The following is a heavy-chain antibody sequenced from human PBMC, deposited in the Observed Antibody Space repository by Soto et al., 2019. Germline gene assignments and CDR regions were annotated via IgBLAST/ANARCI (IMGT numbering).Heavy chain of an antibody. Sequence: EVQLVESGGGLVQPGESLTLSCAASGFPFSSYWMHWVRQAPGTGLVWVSRIKSDGSGTYYADSVQDQFTISRDNARNTLYLKINGRRVKDTALYICARGDGDRYDGNGYLGRHWGQGTLVTVSS. V-gene: IGHV3-74*01. D-gene: IGHD3-22*01. CDR3: ARGDGDRYDGNGYLGRH. J-gene: IGHJ4*02. CDR2: IKSDGSGT. CDR1: GFPFSSYW.